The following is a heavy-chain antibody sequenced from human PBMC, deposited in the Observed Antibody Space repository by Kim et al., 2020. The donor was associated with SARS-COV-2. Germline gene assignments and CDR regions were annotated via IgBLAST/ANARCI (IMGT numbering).Heavy chain of an antibody. J-gene: IGHJ4*02. CDR3: AKGGLGYYDSSGYYYFDY. CDR1: GFTFDDYA. D-gene: IGHD3-22*01. V-gene: IGHV3-9*01. Sequence: GGSLRLSCAASGFTFDDYAMHWVRQAPGKGLEWVSGISWNSGSIGYADSVKGRFTISRDNAKNSLYLQMNSLRAEDTALYYCAKGGLGYYDSSGYYYFDYWGQGTLVTVSS. CDR2: ISWNSGSI.